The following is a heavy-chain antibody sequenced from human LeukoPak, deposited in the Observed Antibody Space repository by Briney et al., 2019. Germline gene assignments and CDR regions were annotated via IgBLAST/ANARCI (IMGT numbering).Heavy chain of an antibody. D-gene: IGHD2-2*01. Sequence: GSLRLSCAASGFTFSSYWMSWVRQAPGKGLEWVANIKQDGSEKNYVDSVKGRFTISRDNAKTSLYLQMNSLRAEDTAVYYCARDPIQLAHFDYWGQGTLVTVSS. CDR3: ARDPIQLAHFDY. CDR1: GFTFSSYW. J-gene: IGHJ4*02. CDR2: IKQDGSEK. V-gene: IGHV3-7*01.